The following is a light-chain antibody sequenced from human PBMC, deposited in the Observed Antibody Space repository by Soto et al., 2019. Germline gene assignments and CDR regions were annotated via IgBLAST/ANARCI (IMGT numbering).Light chain of an antibody. CDR1: SSDVGIYNL. CDR3: CSYAGSSTLV. Sequence: QSVLTQPASVSGSLGQSITISCTGTSSDVGIYNLVSWYQQHPGKAPTLMIYAVNKRPSGVSNRFSGSKSGNTASLTISGLQAEDEGDYYCCSYAGSSTLVFGGGTQLTVL. V-gene: IGLV2-23*02. J-gene: IGLJ2*01. CDR2: AVN.